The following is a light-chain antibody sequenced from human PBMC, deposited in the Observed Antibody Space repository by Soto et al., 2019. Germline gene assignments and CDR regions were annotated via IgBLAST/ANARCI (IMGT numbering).Light chain of an antibody. Sequence: QSALTQPPSASGSPGQSVTISCTGTSGDVGGYDYVSWYQQHPGKAPKLMIYEVTKRPLGVPDRFSGSKSGNTASLTVSGLQAEDEADYYCSSYAGSDNPYVFGIGTKVTVL. CDR3: SSYAGSDNPYV. CDR1: SGDVGGYDY. CDR2: EVT. V-gene: IGLV2-8*01. J-gene: IGLJ1*01.